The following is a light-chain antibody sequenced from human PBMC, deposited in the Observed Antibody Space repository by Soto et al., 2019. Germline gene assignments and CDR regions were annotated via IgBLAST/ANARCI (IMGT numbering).Light chain of an antibody. J-gene: IGKJ5*01. CDR3: PQGYNRPT. Sequence: IVLTQSPGTLSLSPGESATLSCRASQSVGTYLGWYQQKPGQAPSLLIYDASKRATGIPPRFSGSGSGTDFTLTIISAEPEDFAVYYCPQGYNRPTFGQGTRLEIK. CDR1: QSVGTY. CDR2: DAS. V-gene: IGKV3-11*01.